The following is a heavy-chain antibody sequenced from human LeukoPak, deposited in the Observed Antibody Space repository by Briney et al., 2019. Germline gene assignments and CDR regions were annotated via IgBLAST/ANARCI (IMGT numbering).Heavy chain of an antibody. V-gene: IGHV1-69*13. CDR2: IIPIFGTA. Sequence: SVKVSCKASGGTFSSYAISWVRQAPGRGLGWMGGIIPIFGTANYAQKFQGRVTITADESTSTAYMELSSLRSEDTAVYYCARDPKGTMVRGVFFDYWGQGTLVTVSS. J-gene: IGHJ4*02. D-gene: IGHD3-10*01. CDR3: ARDPKGTMVRGVFFDY. CDR1: GGTFSSYA.